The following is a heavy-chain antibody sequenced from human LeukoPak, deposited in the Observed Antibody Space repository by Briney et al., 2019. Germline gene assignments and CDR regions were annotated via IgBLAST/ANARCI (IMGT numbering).Heavy chain of an antibody. CDR3: ARLGPYYDFWSGYLPVDY. Sequence: SETLSLTCTVSGGSISSYYWGWIRQPPGKGLEWIGNIYYSGSTYYNPSLKSRITISVDTSKNQFSLKLNSMTAADTAVYYCARLGPYYDFWSGYLPVDYWGQGTLVTVSS. D-gene: IGHD3-3*01. CDR2: IYYSGST. CDR1: GGSISSYY. J-gene: IGHJ4*02. V-gene: IGHV4-39*01.